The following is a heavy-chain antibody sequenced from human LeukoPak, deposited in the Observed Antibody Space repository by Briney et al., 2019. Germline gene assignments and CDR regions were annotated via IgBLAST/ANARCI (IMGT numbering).Heavy chain of an antibody. D-gene: IGHD3-10*01. Sequence: GASVRVSCKASGYTFSSYGMTWVRQAPGQGLEWMGWISAYNGNTNYAQKLQGRVTMTTDTSTSTAYMELRSLRSDDTAVYYCARVWGSGSYYRDCDDCYGDYWGQGTLVTVSS. J-gene: IGHJ4*02. V-gene: IGHV1-18*01. CDR3: ARVWGSGSYYRDCDDCYGDY. CDR1: GYTFSSYG. CDR2: ISAYNGNT.